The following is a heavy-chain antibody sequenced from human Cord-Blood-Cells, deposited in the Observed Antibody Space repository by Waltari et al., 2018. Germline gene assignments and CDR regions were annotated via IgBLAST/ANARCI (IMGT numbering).Heavy chain of an antibody. V-gene: IGHV4-39*01. Sequence: QLQLQESGPGLVKPSETLSLTCTVSGGSISSSSYYWGWIRQPPGKGLEWIGSIYYSGTTYYNPSLKSRVTISVDTSKTQFSLQLSSVTAADTAVYYCANYGSGSYDAFDIWGQGTMVTVSS. D-gene: IGHD3-10*01. J-gene: IGHJ3*02. CDR1: GGSISSSSYY. CDR3: ANYGSGSYDAFDI. CDR2: IYYSGTT.